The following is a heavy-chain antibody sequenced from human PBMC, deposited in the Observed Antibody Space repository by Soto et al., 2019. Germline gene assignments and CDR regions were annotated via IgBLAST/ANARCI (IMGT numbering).Heavy chain of an antibody. V-gene: IGHV3-23*01. CDR2: ISGSGGST. Sequence: EVQLLESGGGLVQPGGSLRLSCAASGFTFSSYAMSWVRQAPGKGLEWVSAISGSGGSTYYADSVKGRFTISRDNSKNTLYLQMNSLRAEDTAVYYCAKDLKRSSGWYEALTFDYWGQGTLVTVSS. CDR3: AKDLKRSSGWYEALTFDY. J-gene: IGHJ4*02. CDR1: GFTFSSYA. D-gene: IGHD6-19*01.